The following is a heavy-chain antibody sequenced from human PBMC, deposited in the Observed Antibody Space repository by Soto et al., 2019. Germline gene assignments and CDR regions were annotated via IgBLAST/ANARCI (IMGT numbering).Heavy chain of an antibody. CDR3: AREAGYSYGYVFDY. Sequence: QAQLVQSGAEVKKPGSSVKVSCTASGGTFGNHAISWVRQVPGQGLEWMGGIIPVLGVGDNAQKFQGRVTITADTSTNTAYMELSSLRSEDTAHYYWAREAGYSYGYVFDYWGQGTLVIVSS. D-gene: IGHD5-18*01. V-gene: IGHV1-69*09. J-gene: IGHJ4*02. CDR1: GGTFGNHA. CDR2: IIPVLGVG.